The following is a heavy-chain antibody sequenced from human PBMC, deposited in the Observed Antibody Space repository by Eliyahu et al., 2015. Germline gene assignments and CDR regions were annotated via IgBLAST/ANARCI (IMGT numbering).Heavy chain of an antibody. J-gene: IGHJ2*01. V-gene: IGHV4-34*01. Sequence: QVQLQQWGAGLLKPSETLSLTCAVXGXSFSGYYWXWIRQPPGKGLEWIGEINHSGSTNYNPSLKSRVTISVDTSKNQFSLKLSSVTAADTAVYYCARGWVEMATINWYFDLWGRGTLVTVSS. CDR1: GXSFSGYY. CDR2: INHSGST. CDR3: ARGWVEMATINWYFDL. D-gene: IGHD5-24*01.